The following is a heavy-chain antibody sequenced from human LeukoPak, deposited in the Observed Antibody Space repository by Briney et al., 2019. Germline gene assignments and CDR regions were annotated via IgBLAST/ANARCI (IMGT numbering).Heavy chain of an antibody. Sequence: GGSLRLSCAASGFTFSSYVMSWVRQAPGKGLEWVSNIGGSVGSMFYAASVKGRFAISRDNSKNTLYLQMNSLRAEDTAVYYCARSVGSMVRGVIITTILDYWGQGTLVTVSS. J-gene: IGHJ4*02. CDR1: GFTFSSYV. D-gene: IGHD3-10*01. CDR3: ARSVGSMVRGVIITTILDY. V-gene: IGHV3-23*01. CDR2: IGGSVGSM.